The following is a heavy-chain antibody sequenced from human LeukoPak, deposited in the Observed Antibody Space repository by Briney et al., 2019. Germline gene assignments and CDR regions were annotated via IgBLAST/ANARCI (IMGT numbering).Heavy chain of an antibody. Sequence: SETLSLTCAVSGGSISSGDYSWSWIRQPPGKGLEWIGYIYHSGSTYYNPSLKSRVTVSVDRSKNQFSLKLSSVTAADTAVYYCARGGGCSGGSCYLFDYWGQGTLVTVSS. V-gene: IGHV4-30-2*01. CDR2: IYHSGST. CDR1: GGSISSGDYS. CDR3: ARGGGCSGGSCYLFDY. D-gene: IGHD2-15*01. J-gene: IGHJ4*02.